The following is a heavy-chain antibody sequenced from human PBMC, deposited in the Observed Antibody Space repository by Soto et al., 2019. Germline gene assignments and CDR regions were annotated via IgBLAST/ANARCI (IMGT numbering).Heavy chain of an antibody. CDR1: GYSYTSYW. D-gene: IGHD6-6*01. Sequence: PGESLKISCKGSGYSYTSYWIGWVRQRPGRGLEWMGIINPADSETNYSPSFQGQVTISADKSISTAYLQWTSLKASDTAIYYCSKFKYSTSVRYLQHWGQGTPVTVSS. V-gene: IGHV5-51*01. J-gene: IGHJ1*01. CDR3: SKFKYSTSVRYLQH. CDR2: INPADSET.